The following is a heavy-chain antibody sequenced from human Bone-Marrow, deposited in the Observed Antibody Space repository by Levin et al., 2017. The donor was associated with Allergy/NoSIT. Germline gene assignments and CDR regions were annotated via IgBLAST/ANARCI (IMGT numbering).Heavy chain of an antibody. V-gene: IGHV4-59*01. CDR3: ARTRGSIYDFLYSTGAFNI. J-gene: IGHJ3*02. CDR2: IYYSGSA. Sequence: SETLSLTCSVSGGSISSYYWSWLRQPPGKGLEWIGYIYYSGSAHYSPPLKSRATISVDTSKNQFSLKLTSVTPADTAVFYCARTRGSIYDFLYSTGAFNIWGQGTMVTVSS. CDR1: GGSISSYY. D-gene: IGHD3-3*01.